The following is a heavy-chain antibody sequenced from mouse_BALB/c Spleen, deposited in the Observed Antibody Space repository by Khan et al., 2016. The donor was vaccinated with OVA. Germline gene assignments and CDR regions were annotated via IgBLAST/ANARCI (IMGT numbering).Heavy chain of an antibody. CDR2: IWGDGST. J-gene: IGHJ4*01. Sequence: QVQLKESGPGLVAPSQSLSITCTVSGLSLSSYGVNWVRQPPGKGLEWLGVIWGDGSTNYHSALISRLIITKDNSKSQVFLKLNSLQTDDTATFYCAKFTPDYYSMDYWGQGTSVTVSS. CDR3: AKFTPDYYSMDY. V-gene: IGHV2-3*01. CDR1: GLSLSSYG. D-gene: IGHD1-1*01.